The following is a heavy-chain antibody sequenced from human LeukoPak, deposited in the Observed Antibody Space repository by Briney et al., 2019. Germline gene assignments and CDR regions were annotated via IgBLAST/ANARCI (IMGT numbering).Heavy chain of an antibody. D-gene: IGHD3-22*01. CDR3: AKTYDSSGYYFDY. Sequence: GSLRLSCAASGFTFSSYAMSWVRQAPGKGLEWVSGISGSGGSAYYADSVKGRFTISRDNSKNTLYLQMNSLRAEDTAVYYCAKTYDSSGYYFDYWGQGTLVTVSS. CDR2: ISGSGGSA. J-gene: IGHJ4*02. CDR1: GFTFSSYA. V-gene: IGHV3-23*01.